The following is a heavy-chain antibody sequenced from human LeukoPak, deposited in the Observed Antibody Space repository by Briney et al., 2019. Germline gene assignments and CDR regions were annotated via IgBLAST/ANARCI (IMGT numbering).Heavy chain of an antibody. CDR1: GDSVSSNSAA. J-gene: IGHJ5*02. Sequence: SQTLSLTCAISGDSVSSNSAAWNWIRQSPSRGLEWLGRTYYRSKWYNGYAVSVKSRITINPDTSKNQFSLQLNSVTPEDTAVYYCASGGHLSGSYGWFDPWGQGTLVTVSS. CDR3: ASGGHLSGSYGWFDP. D-gene: IGHD1-26*01. V-gene: IGHV6-1*01. CDR2: TYYRSKWYN.